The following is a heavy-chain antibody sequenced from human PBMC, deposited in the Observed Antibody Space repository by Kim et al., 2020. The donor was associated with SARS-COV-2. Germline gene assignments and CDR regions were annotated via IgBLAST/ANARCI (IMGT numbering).Heavy chain of an antibody. Sequence: GGSLRLSCAASGFTLRTFALNWVRQAPGKGLEWVSSIGSDNNMLYAASVKGRFTISRDDAKNKLYLYMSTLRGEDTAIYYCAREEVEALDLWGQGTLVTVSS. J-gene: IGHJ5*02. CDR1: GFTLRTFA. CDR2: IGSDNNM. CDR3: AREEVEALDL. V-gene: IGHV3-21*01.